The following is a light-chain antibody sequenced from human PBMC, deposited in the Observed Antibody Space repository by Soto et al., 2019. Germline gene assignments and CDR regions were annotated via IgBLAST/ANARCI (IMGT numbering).Light chain of an antibody. CDR1: QSMSNRY. CDR3: QQYTNSPPMST. CDR2: GTS. Sequence: DIVLTQSPGTLSLSPGERATLSCRASQSMSNRYLAWYHQKPGQAPRLLIYGTSNRASGIPDRFSGSGSGTDFTLTISRLEPEDFALYYCQQYTNSPPMSTFGQGTRLE. V-gene: IGKV3-20*01. J-gene: IGKJ2*01.